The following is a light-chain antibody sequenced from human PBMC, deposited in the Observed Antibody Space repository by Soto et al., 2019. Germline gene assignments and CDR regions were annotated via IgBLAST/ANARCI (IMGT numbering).Light chain of an antibody. Sequence: QSVLTQPASVSGSPGQSITISCTGTSSDVGSYNLVSWYQQHPGKAPKLMIYEVSKRPSGVSNRFSGSKSSNTASLTISGLQAEDEADYYCCSYAGSYYVFGTGTKVTVL. CDR3: CSYAGSYYV. V-gene: IGLV2-23*02. J-gene: IGLJ1*01. CDR1: SSDVGSYNL. CDR2: EVS.